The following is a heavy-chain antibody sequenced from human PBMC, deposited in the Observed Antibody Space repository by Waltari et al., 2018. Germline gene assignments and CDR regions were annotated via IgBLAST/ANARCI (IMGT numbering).Heavy chain of an antibody. CDR2: INHRGST. V-gene: IGHV4-34*01. Sequence: QVQLQQWGAGLLKPSETLSLTCAVYGGSFSGYYWSWIRQPPGTGLEWIGEINHRGSTNNNPSIKSRVTISVDTSKNQFSLKLSSVTAADTAVYYCARGGTAMLPSGYWGQGTLVTVSS. J-gene: IGHJ4*02. CDR3: ARGGTAMLPSGY. D-gene: IGHD5-18*01. CDR1: GGSFSGYY.